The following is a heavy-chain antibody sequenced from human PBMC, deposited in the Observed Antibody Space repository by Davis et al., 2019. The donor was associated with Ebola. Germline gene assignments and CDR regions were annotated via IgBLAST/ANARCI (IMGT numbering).Heavy chain of an antibody. CDR3: GRGRHNWNTLDL. V-gene: IGHV4-59*01. CDR2: IAYTGNT. J-gene: IGHJ5*02. D-gene: IGHD1/OR15-1a*01. CDR1: GASMTSYY. Sequence: PSETLSLTCTVSGASMTSYYWSWIRQPPGKGLEWIGYIAYTGNTIYNPSLESRATISGDTSKKQFSLRLNSVTAADTAVYYCGRGRHNWNTLDLWGPGTLVTV.